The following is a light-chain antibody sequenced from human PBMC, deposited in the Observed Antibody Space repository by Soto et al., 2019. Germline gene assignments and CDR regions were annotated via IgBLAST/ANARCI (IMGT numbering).Light chain of an antibody. CDR1: QSISSW. V-gene: IGKV1-5*03. J-gene: IGKJ1*01. Sequence: DIQMTQSPSTLSASVGDRVTITCRASQSISSWLAWYQQKPGKAPKLLIYKAPSLESGVPSRFSGSGSGTEFTLTISSLQPDDFATYYCQQYNSYSRTFGQGTKV. CDR2: KAP. CDR3: QQYNSYSRT.